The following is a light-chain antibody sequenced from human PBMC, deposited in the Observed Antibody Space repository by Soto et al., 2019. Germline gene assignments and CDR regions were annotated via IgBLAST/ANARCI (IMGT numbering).Light chain of an antibody. CDR2: STN. Sequence: QTVVTQEPSFSVCPGGTVTLTCALSSGSVSTNYYPSWYQQTPGQAPRTLIYSTNTRSSGVPDRFSGSILGNKAALTIAGAQADDESDYYCVLYMGSGIDVFGNGTKVTVL. J-gene: IGLJ1*01. CDR1: SGSVSTNYY. CDR3: VLYMGSGIDV. V-gene: IGLV8-61*01.